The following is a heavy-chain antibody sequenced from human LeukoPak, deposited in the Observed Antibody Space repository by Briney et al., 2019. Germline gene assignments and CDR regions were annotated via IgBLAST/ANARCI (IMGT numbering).Heavy chain of an antibody. Sequence: SETLSLTCTVSGGSISSYYWSWIRQPPGKGLEWIGYIYYSGSTNYNPSLKSRVTISVDTSKNQFSLKLSSVTAADTAVYYCARSYMYDSSGYSDYWGQGTLVIVSS. CDR2: IYYSGST. CDR1: GGSISSYY. D-gene: IGHD3-22*01. V-gene: IGHV4-59*01. J-gene: IGHJ4*02. CDR3: ARSYMYDSSGYSDY.